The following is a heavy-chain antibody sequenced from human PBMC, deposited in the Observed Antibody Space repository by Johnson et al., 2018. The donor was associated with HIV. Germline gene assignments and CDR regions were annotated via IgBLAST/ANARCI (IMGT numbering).Heavy chain of an antibody. CDR3: AKDLRGIAGAIDAFDI. CDR2: MRVIDGST. D-gene: IGHD6-19*01. J-gene: IGHJ3*02. V-gene: IGHV3-23*04. CDR1: GFTFSTYA. Sequence: VQLVESGGGLVQPGGSLRLSCTASGFTFSTYAMSWVRQAPGKGLEWVSSMRVIDGSTYYAASVKGRFTISRDNSKSTVYLQMNSLRVEDTAVYYCAKDLRGIAGAIDAFDIWGQGTMVTVSS.